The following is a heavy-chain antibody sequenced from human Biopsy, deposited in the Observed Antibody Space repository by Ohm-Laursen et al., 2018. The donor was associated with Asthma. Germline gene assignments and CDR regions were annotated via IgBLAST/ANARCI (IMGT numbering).Heavy chain of an antibody. Sequence: GTLSLTCCLSSGSGGYMRSGNYYWGWIRQPPGKGLEWIGSIYYSGTTYYNPSLESRVTVSADTSKSQFSLKLTSVTAADTAVYYCVRGSSSWHHGPFHYYYGLDVWGQGTTATVSS. CDR2: IYYSGTT. CDR1: SGSGGYMRSGNYY. CDR3: VRGSSSWHHGPFHYYYGLDV. J-gene: IGHJ6*02. V-gene: IGHV4-39*01. D-gene: IGHD6-13*01.